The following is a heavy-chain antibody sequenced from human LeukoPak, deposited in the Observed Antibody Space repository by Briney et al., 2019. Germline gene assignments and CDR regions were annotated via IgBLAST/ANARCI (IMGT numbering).Heavy chain of an antibody. V-gene: IGHV1-46*01. D-gene: IGHD2-15*01. CDR3: ARDRGWPNYYFDY. CDR1: GYTFTSYY. Sequence: EASVKVSCKASGYTFTSYYMHWVRQAPGQGLEWMGIINPSGGSTSYAQKFQGRVTMTRDTSTSTAYMELRSLRSDDTVVYYCARDRGWPNYYFDYWGQGTLVTVSS. CDR2: INPSGGST. J-gene: IGHJ4*02.